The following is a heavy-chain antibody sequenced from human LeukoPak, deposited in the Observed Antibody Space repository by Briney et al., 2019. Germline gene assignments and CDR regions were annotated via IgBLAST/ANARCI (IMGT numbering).Heavy chain of an antibody. CDR3: ARDLGGYYGSSVQGAFDI. D-gene: IGHD3-22*01. CDR1: GFTFSSYA. J-gene: IGHJ3*02. Sequence: GGSLRLSCAASGFTFSSYAMHWVRQAPGKGLEWVAVISYDGSNKYYADSVKGRFTISRDNSKNTLYLQMNSLRAEDTAVYYCARDLGGYYGSSVQGAFDIWGQGTMVTVSS. V-gene: IGHV3-30*04. CDR2: ISYDGSNK.